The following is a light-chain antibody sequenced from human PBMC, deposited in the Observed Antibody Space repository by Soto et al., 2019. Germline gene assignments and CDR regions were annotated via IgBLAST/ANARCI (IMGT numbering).Light chain of an antibody. CDR2: LNSDGSH. V-gene: IGLV4-69*01. CDR1: SGHSNYA. Sequence: QSVLTQSPSASASLGASVKLTCTLSSGHSNYAIAWHQQQPEKGPRYLIKLNSDGSHSKGDGIPDRFSGSSSGAERYLSISSLQSEDEADYYCQTWGTGIVVFRGGTKLTVL. J-gene: IGLJ2*01. CDR3: QTWGTGIVV.